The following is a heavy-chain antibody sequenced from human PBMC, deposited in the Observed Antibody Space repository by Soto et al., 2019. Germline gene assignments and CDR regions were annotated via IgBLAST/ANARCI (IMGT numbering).Heavy chain of an antibody. D-gene: IGHD6-19*01. V-gene: IGHV3-21*01. J-gene: IGHJ3*02. Sequence: GGSLRLSCAASGFTFSSYSMNWVRQAPGKGLEWVSSISSSSSYIYYADSVKGRFTISRDNAKNSLYLQMNSLRAEDTAVYYCARDRVVKSRGGIAVDGTPWAFDIWGQGTMVTVSS. CDR3: ARDRVVKSRGGIAVDGTPWAFDI. CDR2: ISSSSSYI. CDR1: GFTFSSYS.